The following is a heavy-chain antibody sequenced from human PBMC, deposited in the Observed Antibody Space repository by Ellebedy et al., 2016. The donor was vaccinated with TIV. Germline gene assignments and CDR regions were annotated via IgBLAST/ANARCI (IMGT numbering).Heavy chain of an antibody. D-gene: IGHD2-21*02. J-gene: IGHJ6*02. CDR1: GGSVSSGSYY. CDR3: ARDVVVTAIRYYYYGMDV. CDR2: IYYSGST. Sequence: SETLSLTXTVSGGSVSSGSYYWSWIRQPPGKGLEWIEYIYYSGSTNYNPSLKSRVTISVDTSKNQFSLKLSSVTAADTAVYYCARDVVVTAIRYYYYGMDVWGQGTTVTVSS. V-gene: IGHV4-61*01.